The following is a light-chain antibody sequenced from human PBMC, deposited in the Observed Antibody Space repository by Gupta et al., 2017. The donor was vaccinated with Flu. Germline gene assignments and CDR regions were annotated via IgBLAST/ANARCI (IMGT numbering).Light chain of an antibody. Sequence: EIVLTQSPATLSLSPGDRTILSCRASQSVNIYIAWYQQKPGQPPGLLMFDAPKRAAGIPDRFSGSGSGTDFTLTISTLEPEDFAVYYCQQRSGLPMYTFGQGTKLE. CDR2: DAP. CDR3: QQRSGLPMYT. J-gene: IGKJ2*01. CDR1: QSVNIY. V-gene: IGKV3-11*01.